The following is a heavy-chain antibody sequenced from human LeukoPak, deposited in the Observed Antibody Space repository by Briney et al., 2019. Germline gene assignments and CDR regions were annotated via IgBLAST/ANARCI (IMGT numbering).Heavy chain of an antibody. V-gene: IGHV3-74*01. CDR2: INGDGRNI. Sequence: GGSLRLSCVASGFTFSSYWMHWVRQDPRKGLVWVSRINGDGRNINYADSVRGRFTVSRDNAKNTLYLQMNTLRVEDTAVYYCTRDLMDYDVSTGLHHYYMDVWGQGTTVTVSS. D-gene: IGHD3-9*01. CDR1: GFTFSSYW. J-gene: IGHJ6*02. CDR3: TRDLMDYDVSTGLHHYYMDV.